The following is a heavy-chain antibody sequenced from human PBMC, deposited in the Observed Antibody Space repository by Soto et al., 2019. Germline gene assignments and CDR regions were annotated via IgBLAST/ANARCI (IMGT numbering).Heavy chain of an antibody. J-gene: IGHJ4*02. CDR1: GFTFSSYA. Sequence: GGSLRLSCAASGFTFSSYAMSWVRQAPGKGLEWVSAISGSGSTIYYADSVKGRFTISRDNAKNSLYLQMNSLRAEDTAVYYCARGRGYYGSGSYWWWGQGTLVTVSS. V-gene: IGHV3-23*01. CDR2: ISGSGSTI. CDR3: ARGRGYYGSGSYWW. D-gene: IGHD3-10*01.